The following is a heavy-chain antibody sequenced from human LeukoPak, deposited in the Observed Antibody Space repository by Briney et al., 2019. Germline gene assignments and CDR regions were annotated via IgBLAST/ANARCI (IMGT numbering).Heavy chain of an antibody. Sequence: ASVKVSCKASGYTFTSYGISWVRQAPGQGLEWMGWISAYNGNTNYAQKLQGRVTMTTDTSTSTAYMELSRLRSDDAAVFYCARSPDILTGENFDYWGQGTLVTVSS. D-gene: IGHD3-9*01. CDR2: ISAYNGNT. V-gene: IGHV1-18*01. CDR1: GYTFTSYG. CDR3: ARSPDILTGENFDY. J-gene: IGHJ4*02.